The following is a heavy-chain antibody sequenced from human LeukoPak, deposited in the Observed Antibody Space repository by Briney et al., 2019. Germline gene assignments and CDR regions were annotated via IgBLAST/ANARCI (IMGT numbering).Heavy chain of an antibody. Sequence: GGSLRLSCAASGFTFSAFWMHWVRQAPGKGLVWVSRINSDGSSTTYADSVKGRFTISRDNAKSTLCLQMNSLRAEDTAVYYCAKQLGYCSDGSCYFPYWGQGTLVTVSS. CDR2: INSDGSST. CDR3: AKQLGYCSDGSCYFPY. J-gene: IGHJ4*02. V-gene: IGHV3-74*01. D-gene: IGHD2-15*01. CDR1: GFTFSAFW.